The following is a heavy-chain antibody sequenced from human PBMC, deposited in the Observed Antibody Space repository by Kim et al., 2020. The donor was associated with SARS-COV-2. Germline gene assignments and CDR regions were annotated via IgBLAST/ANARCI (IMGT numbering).Heavy chain of an antibody. CDR2: INHSGST. V-gene: IGHV4-34*01. J-gene: IGHJ4*02. Sequence: SETLSLTCAVYGGSFSGYYWSWIRQPPGKGLEWIGEINHSGSTNYNPSLKSRVTISVDTSKNQFSLKLSSVTAADTAVYYCARRWGGDIVVVVAATNFDYWGQGTLVTVSS. D-gene: IGHD2-15*01. CDR1: GGSFSGYY. CDR3: ARRWGGDIVVVVAATNFDY.